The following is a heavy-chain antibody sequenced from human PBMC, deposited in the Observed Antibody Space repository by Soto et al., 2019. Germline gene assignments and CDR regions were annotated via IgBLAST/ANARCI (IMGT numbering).Heavy chain of an antibody. V-gene: IGHV1-18*01. D-gene: IGHD2-15*01. CDR2: ISAYNGNT. CDR1: GYTFTSYG. Sequence: GASVKVSCKASGYTFTSYGISWVRQAPGQGLEWMGWISAYNGNTNYAQKLQGRVTMTTDTSTSTAYMELRSLRSDDTAVYYCARGGYCSGGSCYGFSDYFDYWGQGTLVTVSS. J-gene: IGHJ4*02. CDR3: ARGGYCSGGSCYGFSDYFDY.